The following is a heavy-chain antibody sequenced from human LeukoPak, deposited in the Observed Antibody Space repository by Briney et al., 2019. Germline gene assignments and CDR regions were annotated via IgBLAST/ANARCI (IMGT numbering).Heavy chain of an antibody. CDR1: GYTFTSYD. CDR3: ARGLGSYDSNELTWPMISF. V-gene: IGHV1-8*01. CDR2: MNPNSGDT. Sequence: ASVKVSCKASGYTFTSYDINWVRQATGQGLEWMGWMNPNSGDTAYAQKFQDRVTMTRSTSISTAYMELSSLRSEDTAVYYCARGLGSYDSNELTWPMISFWGQGTLVTVSS. D-gene: IGHD3-22*01. J-gene: IGHJ4*02.